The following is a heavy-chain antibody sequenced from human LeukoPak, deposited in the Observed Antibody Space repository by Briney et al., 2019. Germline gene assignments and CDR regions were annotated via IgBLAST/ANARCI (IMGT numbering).Heavy chain of an antibody. CDR3: ARNDYGDYHWFDP. CDR1: GGSISSSGYY. V-gene: IGHV4-39*07. J-gene: IGHJ5*02. Sequence: SETLSLTCTVSGGSISSSGYYWGWIRQTPGKGLEWIGSIYYSGSNYHNPSLKSRVTISVDTSKNQFSLKLSSVTAADTAVYYCARNDYGDYHWFDPWGQGTLVTVSS. D-gene: IGHD4-17*01. CDR2: IYYSGSN.